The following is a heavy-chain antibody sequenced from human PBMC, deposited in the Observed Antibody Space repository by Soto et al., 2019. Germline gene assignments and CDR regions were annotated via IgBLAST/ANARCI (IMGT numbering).Heavy chain of an antibody. D-gene: IGHD3-16*02. V-gene: IGHV4-39*01. J-gene: IGHJ4*02. CDR3: ARLSSIPNYDYIWGSYPFDY. CDR2: IYYSGST. Sequence: SETLSLTCTVSGGSISSSSYYWGWIRQPPGKGLEWIGSIYYSGSTYYNPSLKSRVTISVDTSKNQFSLKLSSVTAADTAVYYCARLSSIPNYDYIWGSYPFDYWGQGTLVTVSS. CDR1: GGSISSSSYY.